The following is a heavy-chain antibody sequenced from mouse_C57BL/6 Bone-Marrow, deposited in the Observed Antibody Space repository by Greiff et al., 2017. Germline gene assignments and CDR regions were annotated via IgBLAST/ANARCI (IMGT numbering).Heavy chain of an antibody. Sequence: QVHVKQSGAELARPGASVKLSCKASGYTFTSYGISWVKQRTGQGLEWIGEIYPRSGNTYYNEKFKGKATLTADKSSSTAYMELRSLTSEDSAVYFCARRYYGSSAFAYWGQGTLVTVSA. CDR2: IYPRSGNT. J-gene: IGHJ3*01. CDR1: GYTFTSYG. V-gene: IGHV1-81*01. D-gene: IGHD1-1*01. CDR3: ARRYYGSSAFAY.